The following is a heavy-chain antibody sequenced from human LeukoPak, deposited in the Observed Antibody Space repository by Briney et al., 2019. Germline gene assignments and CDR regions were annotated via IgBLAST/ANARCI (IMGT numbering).Heavy chain of an antibody. J-gene: IGHJ4*02. Sequence: ASVKVSCKASGYTFTSNYIHWVRQAPGQGLEWMGMIYPRDGSTSYAQKFQGRVTVTRDTSTSTVHMELSGLRSEDTAVYYCAKDQEGFDYWGQGTLVTVSS. CDR2: IYPRDGST. V-gene: IGHV1-46*01. CDR3: AKDQEGFDY. CDR1: GYTFTSNY.